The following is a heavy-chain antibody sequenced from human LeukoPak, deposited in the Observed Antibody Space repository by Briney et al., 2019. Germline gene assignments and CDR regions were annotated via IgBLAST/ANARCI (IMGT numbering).Heavy chain of an antibody. CDR3: ASGGSPKSVWFDP. Sequence: ASVKVSCKASGYTFTGYYMHWVRQAPGQGLEWMGWISAYNGNTNYAQKLQGRVTMTTDTSTGTAYMELRSLRSDDTAVYYCASGGSPKSVWFDPWGQGTLVTVSS. J-gene: IGHJ5*02. CDR1: GYTFTGYY. CDR2: ISAYNGNT. D-gene: IGHD1-26*01. V-gene: IGHV1-18*04.